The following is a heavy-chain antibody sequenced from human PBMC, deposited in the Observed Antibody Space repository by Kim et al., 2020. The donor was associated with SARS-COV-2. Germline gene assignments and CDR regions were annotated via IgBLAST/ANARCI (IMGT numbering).Heavy chain of an antibody. CDR2: IYTSGST. CDR1: GGSISSYC. Sequence: SETLSLTCTVSGGSISSYCWSWIRQPAGKGLEWIGRIYTSGSTNYNPSLKSRVTMSVDTSKNQFSLKLSSVTAADTAVYYCARDLVGYSYGLGFDPWGQGTLVTVSS. D-gene: IGHD5-18*01. V-gene: IGHV4-4*07. CDR3: ARDLVGYSYGLGFDP. J-gene: IGHJ5*02.